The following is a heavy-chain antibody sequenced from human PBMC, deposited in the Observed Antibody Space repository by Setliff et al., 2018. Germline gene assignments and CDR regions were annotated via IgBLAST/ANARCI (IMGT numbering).Heavy chain of an antibody. V-gene: IGHV1-69*13. D-gene: IGHD1-26*01. Sequence: SVKVSCKASGGTFINYAISWVRQAPGQGLGWMGGIIPIFGTANYAQKFQGRVTITADESTSTAYMELSSLRSEDTAVYYCARVSRTIVAARGSDYWGQGTLVTVSS. CDR1: GGTFINYA. CDR3: ARVSRTIVAARGSDY. CDR2: IIPIFGTA. J-gene: IGHJ4*02.